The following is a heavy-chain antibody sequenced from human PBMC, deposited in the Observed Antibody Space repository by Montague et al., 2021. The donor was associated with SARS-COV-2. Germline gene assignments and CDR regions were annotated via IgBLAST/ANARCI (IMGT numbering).Heavy chain of an antibody. D-gene: IGHD6-19*01. CDR3: VRYSGWFYFDF. CDR2: TYYRSKWNS. CDR1: GDSVSGDSVA. J-gene: IGHJ4*02. V-gene: IGHV6-1*01. Sequence: CAISGDSVSGDSVAWNWIRQSPSSGLEWLGRTYYRSKWNSDYAPSVRGRLTVNPDASKNEFSLELNYVTPEDTAVYYCVRYSGWFYFDFWGQGTLVTVSS.